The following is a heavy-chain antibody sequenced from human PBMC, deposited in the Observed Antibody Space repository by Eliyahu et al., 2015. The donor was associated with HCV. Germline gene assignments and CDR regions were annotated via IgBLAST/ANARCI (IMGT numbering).Heavy chain of an antibody. Sequence: QVQLVQSGAEVKKPGASVKVSCKASGYTFTSYDINXVRQATGQGVEGVGXXRNPNSGNTGXAQKFQGRVTMTRNTSISTAYMELSSLRSEDTAVYYCARVLGQRSGWYYYYGMDVWGQGTTVTVSS. J-gene: IGHJ6*02. CDR1: GYTFTSYD. V-gene: IGHV1-8*01. D-gene: IGHD3-10*01. CDR2: XRNPNSGNT. CDR3: ARVLGQRSGWYYYYGMDV.